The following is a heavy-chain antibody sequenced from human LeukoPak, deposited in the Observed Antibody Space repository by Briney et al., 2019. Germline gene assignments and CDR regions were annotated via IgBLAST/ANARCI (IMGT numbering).Heavy chain of an antibody. D-gene: IGHD3-22*01. CDR3: AKNYYDTNWGSFDM. CDR2: IKEDGSEK. V-gene: IGHV3-7*05. J-gene: IGHJ3*02. CDR1: GFTFSRFW. Sequence: TGGSLRLSCTASGFTFSRFWMTWVRQAPGKGLEWVANIKEDGSEKYYVDSVKGRFTISRDNAKSSLYLQMNSLRAEDTALYYCAKNYYDTNWGSFDMWGQGTMVTVSS.